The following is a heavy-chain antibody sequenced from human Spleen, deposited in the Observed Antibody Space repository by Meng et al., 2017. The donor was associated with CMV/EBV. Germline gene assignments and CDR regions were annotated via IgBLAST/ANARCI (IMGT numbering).Heavy chain of an antibody. CDR1: GFTFSTYW. CDR3: ARVSSGWYGDDY. J-gene: IGHJ4*02. Sequence: GGSLRLSCAASGFTFSTYWMHWVRQAPGKGLVWVSRINSDGSNTNYADSVKGRFTISRDNAKNTLYLQMDSLRAEDTAVYYCARVSSGWYGDDYWGQGTLVTVSS. CDR2: INSDGSNT. V-gene: IGHV3-74*01. D-gene: IGHD6-19*01.